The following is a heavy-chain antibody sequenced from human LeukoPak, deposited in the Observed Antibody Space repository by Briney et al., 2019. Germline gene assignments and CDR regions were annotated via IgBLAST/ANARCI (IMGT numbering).Heavy chain of an antibody. D-gene: IGHD5-18*01. CDR3: ARGSSYGFSMGY. V-gene: IGHV1-69*10. CDR1: GGTFNSYG. CDR2: IIPILGTA. Sequence: SVKVSCKASGGTFNSYGIIWSRQAPGQGLEWMGVIIPILGTANYAQKFQGRVTMTTDTSTSTAYMELRSLSSDDTAVYYCARGSSYGFSMGYWGQGTLVTVSS. J-gene: IGHJ4*02.